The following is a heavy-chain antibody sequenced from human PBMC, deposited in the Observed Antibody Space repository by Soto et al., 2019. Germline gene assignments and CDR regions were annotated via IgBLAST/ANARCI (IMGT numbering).Heavy chain of an antibody. CDR2: LYTSGST. CDR3: AREIWFGELWDAFDI. D-gene: IGHD3-10*01. Sequence: QVQLQESGPGLVKPSETLSLTCTVSGGSISSYYWSWIRQPAGKGLEWIGRLYTSGSTNYNPSLKSRVTMSVDTYKNRFSLKLSSVTAADTAVYYCAREIWFGELWDAFDIWVQWTMLTVSS. CDR1: GGSISSYY. J-gene: IGHJ3*02. V-gene: IGHV4-4*07.